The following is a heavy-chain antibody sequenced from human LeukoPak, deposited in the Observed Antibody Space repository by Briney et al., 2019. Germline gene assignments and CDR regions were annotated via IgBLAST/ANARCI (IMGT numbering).Heavy chain of an antibody. Sequence: SDTLSLTCAVYGWSFSGYDWSWIRQPPGKGLEWIGEINHSGSTNYNPSLKSRVTISVDTSKNQFSLKLSSVTGADTAVYYCARRITLVRGGRIDIWGQGTMVTVSS. CDR2: INHSGST. V-gene: IGHV4-34*01. CDR3: ARRITLVRGGRIDI. D-gene: IGHD3-10*01. J-gene: IGHJ3*02. CDR1: GWSFSGYD.